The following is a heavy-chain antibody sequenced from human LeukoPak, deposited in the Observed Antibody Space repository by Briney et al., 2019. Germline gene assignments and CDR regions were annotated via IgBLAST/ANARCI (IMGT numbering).Heavy chain of an antibody. CDR1: GFTFSSYG. D-gene: IGHD3-10*01. V-gene: IGHV3-30*18. CDR2: TSYDGSNK. Sequence: GRSLRLSCAASGFTFSSYGMHWVRQAPGKGLEWVAVTSYDGSNKNYADSVKGRLTISRDNSKNTLYLQMNSLRAEDTAVYYCAKKSPGTYYAPPDYWGQGTLVTVSS. J-gene: IGHJ4*02. CDR3: AKKSPGTYYAPPDY.